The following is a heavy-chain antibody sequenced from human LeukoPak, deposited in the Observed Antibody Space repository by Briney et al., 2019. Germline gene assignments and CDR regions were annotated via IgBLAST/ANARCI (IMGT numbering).Heavy chain of an antibody. CDR2: IYTSGST. J-gene: IGHJ5*02. CDR1: GCSISSGSYY. V-gene: IGHV4-61*02. Sequence: SQTLSLTCTVSGCSISSGSYYWSWIRHPPGKGLEWIGRIYTSGSTNYNPSLKSRVTISVDTSKNQFSLKLSSVTAADTAVYYCARDRNWFDPWGQGTLVTVSS. CDR3: ARDRNWFDP.